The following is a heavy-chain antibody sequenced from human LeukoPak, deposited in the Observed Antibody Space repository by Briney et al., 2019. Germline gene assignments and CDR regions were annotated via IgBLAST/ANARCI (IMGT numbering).Heavy chain of an antibody. Sequence: GGSLRLSCAGSXFSFSSYWMHWVRQPPEKGLEWVFSIKSDGSATAYADSVKGRFSMSTDSAKNTASLQMNSLRVEDTAMYYCAMDINGDLFHVWGQGTPVTVSS. V-gene: IGHV3-74*01. CDR1: XFSFSSYW. D-gene: IGHD2-2*03. CDR3: AMDINGDLFHV. CDR2: IKSDGSAT. J-gene: IGHJ4*02.